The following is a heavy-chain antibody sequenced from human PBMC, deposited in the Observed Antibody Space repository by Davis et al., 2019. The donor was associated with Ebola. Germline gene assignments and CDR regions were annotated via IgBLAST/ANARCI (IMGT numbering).Heavy chain of an antibody. Sequence: GESLKISCAASGFTFNSYGMHWVRQAPGKGLEWVAVISYDGSNKYYADSVKGRFTISRDNSKNTLYLQMNSLRAEDTAVYYCARSIAAAVLGWIDYWGQGTLVTVSS. CDR1: GFTFNSYG. CDR2: ISYDGSNK. J-gene: IGHJ4*02. D-gene: IGHD6-13*01. CDR3: ARSIAAAVLGWIDY. V-gene: IGHV3-30*03.